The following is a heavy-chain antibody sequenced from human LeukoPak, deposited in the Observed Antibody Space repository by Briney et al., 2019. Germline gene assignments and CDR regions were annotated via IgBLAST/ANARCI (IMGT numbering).Heavy chain of an antibody. D-gene: IGHD3-22*01. J-gene: IGHJ3*02. CDR2: IVVGSGNT. V-gene: IGHV1-58*02. Sequence: ASVKVSCKASGFTFTSSAMQWVRQARGQRLEWIGWIVVGSGNTNYAQKFQERVTITRDMSTSTAYMELSSLRSEDTAVYYCAADFWGAYYYDSSRAFDIWGQGTMVTVSS. CDR3: AADFWGAYYYDSSRAFDI. CDR1: GFTFTSSA.